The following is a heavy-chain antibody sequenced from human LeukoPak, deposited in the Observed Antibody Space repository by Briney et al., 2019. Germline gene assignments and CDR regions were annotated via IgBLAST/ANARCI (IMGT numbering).Heavy chain of an antibody. D-gene: IGHD3-22*01. CDR3: ARGPITMIVVVINDNWFDP. V-gene: IGHV1-2*02. Sequence: ASVKVSCKASGYTFTGYYMHWVRQAPGQGLEWMGWINPNSGGTNYAQKFQGRVTMTRDTSISTAYMELNRLRSDDTAVYYCARGPITMIVVVINDNWFDPWGQGTLVTVSS. CDR1: GYTFTGYY. CDR2: INPNSGGT. J-gene: IGHJ5*02.